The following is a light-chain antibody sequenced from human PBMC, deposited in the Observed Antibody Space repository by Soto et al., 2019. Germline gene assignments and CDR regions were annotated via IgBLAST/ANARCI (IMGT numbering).Light chain of an antibody. CDR1: SSDVGGYNY. CDR3: YSYAGNSYV. J-gene: IGLJ1*01. Sequence: QSVLTQPRSVSGSPGQSVTISGTGISSDVGGYNYVSWYQQLPGKAPKLMIYDVGKRPSGVPDRFSGSKSGNTASLTISGLQAEDEADYYCYSYAGNSYVFGTGTKVTVL. CDR2: DVG. V-gene: IGLV2-11*01.